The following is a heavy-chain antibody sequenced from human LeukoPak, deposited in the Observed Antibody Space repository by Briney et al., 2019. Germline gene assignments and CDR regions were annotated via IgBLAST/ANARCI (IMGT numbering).Heavy chain of an antibody. D-gene: IGHD3-3*01. CDR3: ARHLQHDFWSGYPSPLDY. V-gene: IGHV4-30-4*01. CDR2: IYYSGST. J-gene: IGHJ4*02. Sequence: PSETLSLTCTVSGGSISSGDYSWSWIRQPPGKGLEWIGYIYYSGSTYYNPSLKSRVTISVDTSKNQFSLRLSSVTAADTAVYYCARHLQHDFWSGYPSPLDYWGQGTLVTVSS. CDR1: GGSISSGDYS.